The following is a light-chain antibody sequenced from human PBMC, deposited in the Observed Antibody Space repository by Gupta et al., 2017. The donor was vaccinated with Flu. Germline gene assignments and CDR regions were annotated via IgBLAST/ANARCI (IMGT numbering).Light chain of an antibody. V-gene: IGKV1-9*01. CDR2: AAS. Sequence: DIQLTQSPSFLSASVGDRITITCRASHDISSHLAWYQQRPGTAPKLLISAASTLQSGAPSRFSGRGSGTEFTLTISSLQPGDFATYYCQQLNSFPPSFGQGTKLEI. CDR3: QQLNSFPPS. J-gene: IGKJ2*03. CDR1: HDISSH.